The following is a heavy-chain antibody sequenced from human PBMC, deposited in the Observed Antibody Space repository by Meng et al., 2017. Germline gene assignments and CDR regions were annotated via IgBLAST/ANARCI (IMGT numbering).Heavy chain of an antibody. CDR2: IKQDGSEK. V-gene: IGHV3-7*01. D-gene: IGHD3-22*01. CDR3: ARDRNDVLYYYDSSGYYGSFDI. Sequence: GGPPRLPCAASGFTFSFLWMSWVRQAPGKGLEWVANIKQDGSEKYYVDSVKGRFTISRDNAKNSLYLQMNSLRAEDTAVYYCARDRNDVLYYYDSSGYYGSFDIWGQGTMVTVSS. CDR1: GFTFSFLW. J-gene: IGHJ3*02.